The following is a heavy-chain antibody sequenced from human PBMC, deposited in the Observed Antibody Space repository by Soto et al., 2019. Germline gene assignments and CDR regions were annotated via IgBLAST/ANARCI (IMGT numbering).Heavy chain of an antibody. D-gene: IGHD3-9*01. CDR3: ARDRYYDILTGYYYYYGMDV. CDR2: IGTAGYT. J-gene: IGHJ6*02. V-gene: IGHV3-13*01. Sequence: PGGSLRLSCAASGFTFSSYDMHWVRQATGKGLEWVSAIGTAGYTYYPGSVKGRFTISRENAKNSLYLQMNSLRAGDTAVYYCARDRYYDILTGYYYYYGMDVWGQGTTVTVSS. CDR1: GFTFSSYD.